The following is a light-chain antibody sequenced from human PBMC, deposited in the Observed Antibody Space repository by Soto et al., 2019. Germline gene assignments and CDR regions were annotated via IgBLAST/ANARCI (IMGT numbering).Light chain of an antibody. J-gene: IGLJ1*01. V-gene: IGLV2-23*01. CDR3: CSYADSSTRVV. Sequence: QSALTQPASVSGSPGQSITISCTGTSSDVGSYNLVSWYQQHPGKAPKLMIYEGSKRPSGVSNRFSGSRSGNTASLTISGLQAEDEADYYCCSYADSSTRVVFGTGTKLTVL. CDR2: EGS. CDR1: SSDVGSYNL.